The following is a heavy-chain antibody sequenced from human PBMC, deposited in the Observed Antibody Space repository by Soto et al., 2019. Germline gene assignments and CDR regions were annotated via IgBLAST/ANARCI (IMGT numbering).Heavy chain of an antibody. CDR2: IWYDGSNK. CDR3: ARDHYDFWSGYSHFYYYYYMDV. V-gene: IGHV3-33*01. D-gene: IGHD3-3*01. J-gene: IGHJ6*03. Sequence: GGSLRLSCAASGFTFSSYGMHWVRQAPGKGLEWVAVIWYDGSNKYYADSVKGRFTISRDNSKNTLYLQMNSLRAEDTAVYYCARDHYDFWSGYSHFYYYYYMDVWGKGTTVTVSS. CDR1: GFTFSSYG.